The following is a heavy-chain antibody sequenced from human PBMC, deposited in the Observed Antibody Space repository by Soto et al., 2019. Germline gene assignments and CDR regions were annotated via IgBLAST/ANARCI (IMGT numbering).Heavy chain of an antibody. CDR2: ISASGGST. CDR1: GFTFSSYA. J-gene: IGHJ4*02. CDR3: AKRLPSYGDLDY. D-gene: IGHD4-17*01. V-gene: IGHV3-23*01. Sequence: GGSLRLSCAASGFTFSSYAMSWVRQAPGKGLEWVSTISASGGSTYYADSVKGRFTISRDNSKNTLYLQMNSLRAEDTAVYYCAKRLPSYGDLDYWGQGTLVTVSS.